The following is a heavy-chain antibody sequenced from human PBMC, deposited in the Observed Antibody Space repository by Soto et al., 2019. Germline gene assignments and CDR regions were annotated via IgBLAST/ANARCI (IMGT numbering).Heavy chain of an antibody. V-gene: IGHV1-18*01. J-gene: IGHJ6*02. CDR2: ISGYSGNT. Sequence: ASVKVSCKSSGYTFTSYGISWVRQAPGQGLEWLGWISGYSGNTNYAQKLQGRVTMTTDTSTSTAYMELRSLRSDDTAVYYCARLRYFDWSDHYYGMDVWGQGTTVTVSS. CDR1: GYTFTSYG. CDR3: ARLRYFDWSDHYYGMDV. D-gene: IGHD3-9*01.